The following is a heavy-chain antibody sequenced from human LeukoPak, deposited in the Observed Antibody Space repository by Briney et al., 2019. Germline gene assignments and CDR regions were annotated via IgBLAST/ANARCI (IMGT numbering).Heavy chain of an antibody. D-gene: IGHD3-22*01. CDR3: AKATYYYDSSGYYTQYYFDY. CDR1: GFTFSSYG. J-gene: IGHJ4*02. V-gene: IGHV3-23*01. CDR2: ISGSGGST. Sequence: GGSLRLSCAASGFTFSSYGMSWVRQAPGKGLEWVSAISGSGGSTYYADSVKGRFTISRDNSKNTLYLQMNSLRAEHTAVYYCAKATYYYDSSGYYTQYYFDYWGQGTLVTVSS.